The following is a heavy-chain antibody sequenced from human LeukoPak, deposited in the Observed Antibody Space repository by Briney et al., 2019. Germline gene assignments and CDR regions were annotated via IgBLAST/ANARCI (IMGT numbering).Heavy chain of an antibody. V-gene: IGHV3-48*01. J-gene: IGHJ4*02. D-gene: IGHD2-15*01. Sequence: GGSLRLSCAASGFTVSSNYMSWVRQAPGKGLEWVSYISSSSPTIYYADSVKGRFTISRDNAKNSLYLQMNSLRAEDTAVYYCARVHGGYPFDYWGQGTLVTVSS. CDR3: ARVHGGYPFDY. CDR1: GFTVSSNY. CDR2: ISSSSPTI.